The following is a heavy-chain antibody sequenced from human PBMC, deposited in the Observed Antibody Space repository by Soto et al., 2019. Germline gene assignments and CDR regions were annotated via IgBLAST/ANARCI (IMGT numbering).Heavy chain of an antibody. CDR3: ARGGYSTNGVCYTFDY. V-gene: IGHV4-30-2*01. D-gene: IGHD2-8*01. CDR1: GGSISSGGYS. CDR2: IYHIGST. J-gene: IGHJ4*02. Sequence: PSETLSLTCAVSGGSISSGGYSWSWIRQPPGKGLEWIGYIYHIGSTYYNPSLKSRVTISVDRSKNQFSLKLSSVTAADTAVYYCARGGYSTNGVCYTFDYSGQGTLVTVSS.